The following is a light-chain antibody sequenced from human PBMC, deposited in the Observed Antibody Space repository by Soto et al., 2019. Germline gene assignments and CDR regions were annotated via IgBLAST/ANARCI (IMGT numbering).Light chain of an antibody. Sequence: DIQMTQSPSSVSASVGDRVTITCRASRDISTWLAWYQQKPGKAPKLLIYYASNLQSGVPSRFSGTGFGTDFTLTISSLQPDDFATYYCQQSYSTPRTFGQGTKVDI. CDR1: RDISTW. J-gene: IGKJ1*01. CDR3: QQSYSTPRT. CDR2: YAS. V-gene: IGKV1D-12*01.